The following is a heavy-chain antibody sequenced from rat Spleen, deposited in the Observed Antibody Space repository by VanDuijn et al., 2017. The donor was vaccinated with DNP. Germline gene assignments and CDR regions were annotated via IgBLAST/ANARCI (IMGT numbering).Heavy chain of an antibody. Sequence: EVQLVESGGGLVQPGRSLKLSCAASGFRFSDYNMAWVRQAPKKGLEWVATIISDGSRTYYRDSVKGRFTISRDNAQSALNLQMNSLRSEDMATYYCVRWYNSGHYFDYWGQGVMVTVSS. D-gene: IGHD4-3*01. CDR1: GFRFSDYN. CDR3: VRWYNSGHYFDY. V-gene: IGHV5S10*01. J-gene: IGHJ2*01. CDR2: IISDGSRT.